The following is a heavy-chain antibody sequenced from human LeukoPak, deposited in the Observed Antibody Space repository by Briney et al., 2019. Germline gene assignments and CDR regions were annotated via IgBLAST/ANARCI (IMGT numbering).Heavy chain of an antibody. CDR2: ISYDGSKI. J-gene: IGHJ4*02. CDR3: ARVASGTYYVIDD. V-gene: IGHV3-30*04. Sequence: GRSLSLSCAASGFFLRSYAMHWVREAPGKGLEWVAVISYDGSKIYYADSVKCRVTFSRDTSNNTLYLQMNSLRVEDTAVYYCARVASGTYYVIDDWGQGTLVTVSS. D-gene: IGHD1-26*01. CDR1: GFFLRSYA.